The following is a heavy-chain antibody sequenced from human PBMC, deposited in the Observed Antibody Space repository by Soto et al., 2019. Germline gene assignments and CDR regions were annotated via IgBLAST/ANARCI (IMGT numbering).Heavy chain of an antibody. V-gene: IGHV3-30-3*01. J-gene: IGHJ4*02. D-gene: IGHD3-22*01. CDR1: GFTFSSYG. CDR3: ERYDSSAKYFIN. Sequence: PGGSLRLSCAASGFTFSSYGMHWVRQAPGKGLEWVAVISLDGSTKYYPDSVKGRFTISRDNSKNTLYLQMNSLRPEDTAVYYCERYDSSAKYFINWGPGTLVTVSS. CDR2: ISLDGSTK.